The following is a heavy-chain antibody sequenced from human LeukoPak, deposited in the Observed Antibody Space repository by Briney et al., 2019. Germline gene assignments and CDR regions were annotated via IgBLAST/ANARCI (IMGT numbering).Heavy chain of an antibody. CDR3: AKDRLAWSSGFDY. Sequence: PGGSLRLSCAASGFTFNTYAMSWVRQAPGKGLEWISVTSGSGGTTYYADSVKGRFTISRDNSKNTVYLQMNSLRVEDTAVYYCAKDRLAWSSGFDYWGQGTLVTVSS. V-gene: IGHV3-23*01. J-gene: IGHJ4*02. CDR2: TSGSGGTT. CDR1: GFTFNTYA. D-gene: IGHD3-10*01.